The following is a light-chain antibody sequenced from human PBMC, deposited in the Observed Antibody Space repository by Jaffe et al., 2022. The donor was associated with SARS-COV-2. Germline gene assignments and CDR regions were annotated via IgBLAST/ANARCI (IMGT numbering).Light chain of an antibody. Sequence: DIQMTQSPSSLSASVGDRVTITCRASQSIARYLNWYQQRPGRAPKLLIYGVSSLQSGVPSRFSGSGSGTDFTLTISSLQPEDFATYYCQQSYSTWTFGQGTKVEIK. CDR3: QQSYSTWT. CDR2: GVS. J-gene: IGKJ1*01. V-gene: IGKV1-39*01. CDR1: QSIARY.